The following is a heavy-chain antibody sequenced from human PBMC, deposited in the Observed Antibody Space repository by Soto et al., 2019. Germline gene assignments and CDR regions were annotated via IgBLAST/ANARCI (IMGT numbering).Heavy chain of an antibody. J-gene: IGHJ3*02. D-gene: IGHD3-22*01. Sequence: SDTLSLTCTVSGGSISRYYWSWIRQPPGKGLEWIGYIYYSGSTNYNPSLKSRVTISVDTSKNQFSLKLSSVTAADTAVYYCARYTYYYDSSAYDAFDIRGQGTMVTV. V-gene: IGHV4-59*01. CDR3: ARYTYYYDSSAYDAFDI. CDR1: GGSISRYY. CDR2: IYYSGST.